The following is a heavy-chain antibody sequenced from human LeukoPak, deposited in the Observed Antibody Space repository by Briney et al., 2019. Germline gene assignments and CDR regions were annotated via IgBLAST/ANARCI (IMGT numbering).Heavy chain of an antibody. CDR2: IYYSGST. Sequence: ASETLSLTCTVSGGSVSSSHYYWGWIRQPPGEGLQWIGNIYYSGSTYYNPSLESRVTISLDTSKNSFSLELGSVTAADTAVYYCARQVSDYYYYYMDVWGKGAAVTVSS. V-gene: IGHV4-39*01. D-gene: IGHD5/OR15-5a*01. CDR3: ARQVSDYYYYYMDV. CDR1: GGSVSSSHYY. J-gene: IGHJ6*03.